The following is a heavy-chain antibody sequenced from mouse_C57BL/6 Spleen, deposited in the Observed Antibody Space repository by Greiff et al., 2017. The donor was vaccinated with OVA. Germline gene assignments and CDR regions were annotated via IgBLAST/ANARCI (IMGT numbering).Heavy chain of an antibody. CDR1: GYTFTDYY. J-gene: IGHJ1*03. V-gene: IGHV1-26*01. CDR3: ARKEYYDQWYFDV. CDR2: INPNNGGT. D-gene: IGHD2-4*01. Sequence: EVQLQQSGPELVKPGASVKISCKASGYTFTDYYMNWVKQSHGKSLEWIGDINPNNGGTSYNQKFKGKATLTVDKSSSTAYMELRSLTSEDSAVYYCARKEYYDQWYFDVWGTGTTVTVSS.